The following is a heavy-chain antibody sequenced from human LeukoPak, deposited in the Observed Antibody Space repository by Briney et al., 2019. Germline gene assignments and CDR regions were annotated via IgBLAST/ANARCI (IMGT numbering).Heavy chain of an antibody. V-gene: IGHV4-34*01. CDR1: GGSFSGYY. CDR3: ARNIYCSSTSCYGSCSHLDY. J-gene: IGHJ4*02. CDR2: INHSGST. D-gene: IGHD2-2*01. Sequence: SETLSLTCAVYGGSFSGYYWSWIRQPPGKGLEWIGEINHSGSTNYNPSLKSRVTISVDTSKNQFSLKLSSVTAADTAVYYCARNIYCSSTSCYGSCSHLDYWGQGTLVTVSS.